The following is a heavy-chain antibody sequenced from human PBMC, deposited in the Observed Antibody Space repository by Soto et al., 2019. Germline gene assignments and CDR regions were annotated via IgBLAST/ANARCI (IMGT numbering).Heavy chain of an antibody. Sequence: GESLKISCQGSGYPFNNYWIGWVRQMPGKGLEWMGIIYPGDSDTTYSPSFQGQVTISADKSINSVYLQWSSLKASDTATYYCARLGFNYDFLSGYYNVHHYYGIDVWGQGTTVTVSS. CDR3: ARLGFNYDFLSGYYNVHHYYGIDV. CDR1: GYPFNNYW. D-gene: IGHD3-3*01. J-gene: IGHJ6*02. CDR2: IYPGDSDT. V-gene: IGHV5-51*01.